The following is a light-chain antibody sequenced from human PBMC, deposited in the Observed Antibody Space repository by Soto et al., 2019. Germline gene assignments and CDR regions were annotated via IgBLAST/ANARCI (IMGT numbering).Light chain of an antibody. CDR2: LGS. Sequence: DIVMTQSPLSLPVTPGEPASISCRSSQSLLHSNGYNYLDWNLQKPGQSPQLLIYLGSNRASGVPDRFSGSGSGTDFTLKISRVEAEDVGVYYFMHPLQTPLTFGGGTKVEI. CDR3: MHPLQTPLT. CDR1: QSLLHSNGYNY. J-gene: IGKJ4*01. V-gene: IGKV2-28*01.